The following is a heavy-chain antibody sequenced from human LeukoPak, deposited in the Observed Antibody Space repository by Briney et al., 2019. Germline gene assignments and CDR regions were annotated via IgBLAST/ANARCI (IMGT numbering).Heavy chain of an antibody. CDR1: GFTFSSYA. CDR2: ITSSGGNA. J-gene: IGHJ5*02. CDR3: ARVLSGSWDWFDP. D-gene: IGHD3-22*01. Sequence: PGGSLRLSCAASGFTFSSYAMTWVRQAPGKGLDWVSGITSSGGNADYADSVKGRFTISRDNSKNTLYLQMNSLRAEDTAVYYCARVLSGSWDWFDPWGQGTLVTVSS. V-gene: IGHV3-23*01.